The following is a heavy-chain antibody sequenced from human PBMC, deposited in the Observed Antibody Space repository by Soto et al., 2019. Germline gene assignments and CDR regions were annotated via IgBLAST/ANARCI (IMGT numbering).Heavy chain of an antibody. D-gene: IGHD6-6*01. CDR3: ARGTGYSSSDWYFDL. CDR2: IYHSGST. J-gene: IGHJ2*01. Sequence: SETLSLTCAVSGGSISSSNWWSWVRQPPGKGLEWIGEIYHSGSTNYNPSLKSRVTISVDKPKNQFSLKLSSVTAADTAVYYCARGTGYSSSDWYFDLWGRGTLVTVSS. V-gene: IGHV4-4*02. CDR1: GGSISSSNW.